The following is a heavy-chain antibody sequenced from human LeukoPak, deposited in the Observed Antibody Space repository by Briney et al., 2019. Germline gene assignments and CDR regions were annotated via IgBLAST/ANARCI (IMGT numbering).Heavy chain of an antibody. CDR2: ISGSGGST. CDR3: ARGLLLAVARDPKDY. Sequence: GGSLRLSCAASGFTFSSYAMSWVRQAPGKGLEWVSAISGSGGSTYYADSVKGRFTTSRDNSKNTLYLQMNSLRAEDTAVYYCARGLLLAVARDPKDYWGQGTLVTVSS. D-gene: IGHD6-19*01. CDR1: GFTFSSYA. J-gene: IGHJ4*02. V-gene: IGHV3-23*01.